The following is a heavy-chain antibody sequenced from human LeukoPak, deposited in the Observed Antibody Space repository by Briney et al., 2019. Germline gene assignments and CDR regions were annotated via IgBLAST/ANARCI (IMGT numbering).Heavy chain of an antibody. CDR3: ATEIIAGIRGVLTTEGSGFDC. Sequence: GGSLRLSCAASGFTFSSHWMTWVRQAPGKGLEWVAHMNHDGSMKFHVDSVKRRFTISRDNNKKSLFLQMSRLSAEDTAVYYCATEIIAGIRGVLTTEGSGFDCCGQGRLVTVS. CDR1: GFTFSSHW. V-gene: IGHV3-7*01. D-gene: IGHD1-1*01. J-gene: IGHJ4*02. CDR2: MNHDGSMK.